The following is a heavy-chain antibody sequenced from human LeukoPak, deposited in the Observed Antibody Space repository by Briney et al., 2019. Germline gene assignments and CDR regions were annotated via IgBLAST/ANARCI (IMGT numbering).Heavy chain of an antibody. J-gene: IGHJ4*02. CDR2: IYYSGST. Sequence: SETLSLTCTVSGGSIITSSYYWGWIRQPPGKGLEWIGSIYYSGSTYYNPSLKSRVTISVDTSKNQFSLKLSSVTAADTAVYYCASLNPPYDFWSAYYTFPGRFDYWGQGTLVTVSS. CDR1: GGSIITSSYY. D-gene: IGHD3-3*01. CDR3: ASLNPPYDFWSAYYTFPGRFDY. V-gene: IGHV4-39*01.